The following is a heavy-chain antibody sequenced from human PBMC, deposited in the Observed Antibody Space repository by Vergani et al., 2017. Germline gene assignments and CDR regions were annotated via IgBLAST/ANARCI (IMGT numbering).Heavy chain of an antibody. V-gene: IGHV4-34*01. CDR1: GGSFSGYY. CDR3: ARGGDLRLGELSKVGYFDY. CDR2: INHSGST. J-gene: IGHJ4*02. Sequence: QVQLQQWGAGLLKPSETLSLTCAVYGGSFSGYYWSWIRQPPGKGLEWIGEINHSGSTNYNPSLKSRVTISVDTSKNQFSLKLSSVTAADTAVYYCARGGDLRLGELSKVGYFDYWAREPWSPSPQ. D-gene: IGHD3-16*02.